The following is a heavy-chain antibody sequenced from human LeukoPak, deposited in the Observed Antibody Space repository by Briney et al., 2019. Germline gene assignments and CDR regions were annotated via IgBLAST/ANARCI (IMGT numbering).Heavy chain of an antibody. D-gene: IGHD1-7*01. CDR1: GDSFSSYF. J-gene: IGHJ4*02. CDR2: MYTSGIT. CDR3: AREITGTRGVDY. Sequence: SSETLSLTCTVSGDSFSSYFWSWIRQPARKGLEWIGRMYTSGITNSNPSLKSRVTMSVDTSKNQFSLNLTSVTAADTAVYYCAREITGTRGVDYWGQGILVTVSS. V-gene: IGHV4-4*07.